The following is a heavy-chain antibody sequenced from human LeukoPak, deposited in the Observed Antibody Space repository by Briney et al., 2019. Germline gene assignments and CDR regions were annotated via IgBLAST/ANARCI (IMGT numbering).Heavy chain of an antibody. CDR1: GGSISSYY. V-gene: IGHV4-59*01. J-gene: IGHJ5*02. D-gene: IGHD3-3*01. CDR2: IYYSGST. CDR3: ARATPYYDFWSGYYKGSWFDP. Sequence: SETLSLTCTVSGGSISSYYWSWIRQPPGKGLEWIGYIYYSGSTNYNPSLKSQVTISVDTSKNQFSLKLSSVTAADTAVYYCARATPYYDFWSGYYKGSWFDPWGQGTLVTVSS.